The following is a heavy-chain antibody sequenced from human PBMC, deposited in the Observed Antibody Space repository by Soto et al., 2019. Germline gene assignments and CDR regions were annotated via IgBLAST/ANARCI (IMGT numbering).Heavy chain of an antibody. Sequence: QVQLVQSGAEMREPGSSVKVSCKASGGTFSRSAINWLRQAPGQGPEWMGGIIPTFGTANYIEKLRGRVTITADTSTSTDYMEVSSMTSEDTAMYFCARSETAGHRGFDNWGQGTMVTVSS. CDR1: GGTFSRSA. J-gene: IGHJ3*02. CDR2: IIPTFGTA. CDR3: ARSETAGHRGFDN. D-gene: IGHD6-19*01. V-gene: IGHV1-69*06.